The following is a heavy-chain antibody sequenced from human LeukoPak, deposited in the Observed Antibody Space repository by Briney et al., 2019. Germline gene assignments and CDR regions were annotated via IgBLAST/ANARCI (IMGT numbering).Heavy chain of an antibody. D-gene: IGHD5-12*01. J-gene: IGHJ6*03. CDR3: AKSIVATPMYYYYYYYMDV. Sequence: GGSLRLSCAASGFTFSSYSMNWVRQTPGKGLEWVSSISSSSSYIFYADSVKGRFTMSRDNAMKSLFLQMNSLRAEDTAVYYCAKSIVATPMYYYYYYYMDVWGKGTTVTISS. V-gene: IGHV3-21*01. CDR1: GFTFSSYS. CDR2: ISSSSSYI.